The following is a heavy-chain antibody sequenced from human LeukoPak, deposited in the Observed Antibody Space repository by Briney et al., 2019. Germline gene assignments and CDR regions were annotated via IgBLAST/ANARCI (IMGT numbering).Heavy chain of an antibody. CDR1: GFTFSSYA. J-gene: IGHJ4*02. V-gene: IGHV3-30-3*01. D-gene: IGHD6-19*01. CDR3: ARGSSGWLDVHFDY. Sequence: QPGRSLRLSCAASGFTFSSYAMHWVRQAPGKGLEWVAVISYDGGNKYYADSVKGRFTISRDNSKNTLYLQMNSLRAEDTAVYYCARGSSGWLDVHFDYWGQGTLVTVSS. CDR2: ISYDGGNK.